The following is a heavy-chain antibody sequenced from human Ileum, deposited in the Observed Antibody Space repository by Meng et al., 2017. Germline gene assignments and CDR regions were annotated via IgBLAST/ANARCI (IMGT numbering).Heavy chain of an antibody. Sequence: QVLLVQSGAEVKQPGALSTAFSKASDYIFIGYGACWVRQAPGQGLEWMAWLGAHPGDTSHAPKFLGRVTVTADTATATAYMELRSLRSDDTAVYYCARGTPGRSYCDYWGLGTLVTVSS. CDR3: ARGTPGRSYCDY. J-gene: IGHJ4*02. D-gene: IGHD3-10*01. CDR1: DYIFIGYG. V-gene: IGHV1-18*01. CDR2: LGAHPGDT.